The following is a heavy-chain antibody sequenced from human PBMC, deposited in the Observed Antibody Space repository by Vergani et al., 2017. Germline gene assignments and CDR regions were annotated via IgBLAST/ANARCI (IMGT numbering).Heavy chain of an antibody. CDR3: AKSLRDSTDGLPDS. J-gene: IGHJ4*02. V-gene: IGHV3-30*02. CDR2: IGKDVINT. Sequence: QVQLVESAGGVVQPGGSLRLSCAASGFTFSNFGMHWIRQAPGKGLEWLAYIGKDVINTRYRDAVKGRFTVSRDNTKDILYLQMDSLRSEDTALYYCAKSLRDSTDGLPDSWGKGTLVTVSS. D-gene: IGHD2-21*02. CDR1: GFTFSNFG.